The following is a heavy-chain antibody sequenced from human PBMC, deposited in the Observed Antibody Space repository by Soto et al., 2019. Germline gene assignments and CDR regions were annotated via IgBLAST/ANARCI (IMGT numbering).Heavy chain of an antibody. CDR2: ISGSGGST. V-gene: IGHV3-23*01. Sequence: GGSLRLSCAASGFTFSSYAMSWVRQAPGKGLEWVSAISGSGGSTYYADSVKGRFTISRDNSKNTLYLQMNSLRAEDTAVYYCAKDTVYDIVVVVAATGAWFDPWGQGTLVTVSS. D-gene: IGHD2-15*01. CDR3: AKDTVYDIVVVVAATGAWFDP. CDR1: GFTFSSYA. J-gene: IGHJ5*02.